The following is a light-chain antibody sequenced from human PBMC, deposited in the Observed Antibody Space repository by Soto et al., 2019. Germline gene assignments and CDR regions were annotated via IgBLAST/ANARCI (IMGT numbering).Light chain of an antibody. J-gene: IGKJ1*01. CDR2: AAS. V-gene: IGKV3-20*01. CDR1: QSITSSN. Sequence: EIVLTQSPGTLSLSPGERATLSCMASQSITSSNLAWYQQKPGQAPRLLIYAASSRATGIPDRSSGSGSGTDFTLTISRLEPEDFAVYYCQQYDSSLWTFGQGTKVDIK. CDR3: QQYDSSLWT.